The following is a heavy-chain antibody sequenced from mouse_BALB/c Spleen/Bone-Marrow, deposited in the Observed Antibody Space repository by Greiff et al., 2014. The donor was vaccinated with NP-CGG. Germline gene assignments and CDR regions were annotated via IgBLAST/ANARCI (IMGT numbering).Heavy chain of an antibody. J-gene: IGHJ4*01. CDR1: GFTFSSFG. CDR2: ISSGSSTI. V-gene: IGHV5-17*02. CDR3: ARSGYYGSSPYYAMDY. D-gene: IGHD1-1*01. Sequence: EVQGVESGGGLVQPGGSRKLSCAASGFTFSSFGMHWVRQAPEKGLEWVAYISSGSSTIYYADTVKGRFTISRDNPKNTLFLQMTSLRSEDTAMYYCARSGYYGSSPYYAMDYWGQGTAVTVSS.